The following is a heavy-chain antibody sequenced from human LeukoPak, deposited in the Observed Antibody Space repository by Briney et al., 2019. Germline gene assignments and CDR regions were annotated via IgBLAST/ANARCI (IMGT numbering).Heavy chain of an antibody. D-gene: IGHD6-13*01. CDR1: GFTFSDYY. CDR2: ISSGGNTI. CDR3: AKEVRIAAAGGGAFDI. Sequence: GGSLRLSCAASGFTFSDYYMSWIRQAPGKGLEWVSYISSGGNTIYYADSVKGRFTISRDNAKNSLYLQMNSLRAEDTAVYYCAKEVRIAAAGGGAFDIWGQGTMVTVSS. J-gene: IGHJ3*02. V-gene: IGHV3-11*04.